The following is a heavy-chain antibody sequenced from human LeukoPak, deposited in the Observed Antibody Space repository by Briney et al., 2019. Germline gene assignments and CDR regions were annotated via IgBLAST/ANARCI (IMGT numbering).Heavy chain of an antibody. CDR1: GFTFSSYD. CDR2: IGTAGDT. Sequence: GGSLRLSCAASGFTFSSYDMHWVRQATGKGLEWVSAIGTAGDTYYPGSVKGRFTISRENAKNSLYLQMNSLRAEDMAVYYCARSEGPFDAFDIWGQGTMVTVSS. CDR3: ARSEGPFDAFDI. V-gene: IGHV3-13*01. J-gene: IGHJ3*02.